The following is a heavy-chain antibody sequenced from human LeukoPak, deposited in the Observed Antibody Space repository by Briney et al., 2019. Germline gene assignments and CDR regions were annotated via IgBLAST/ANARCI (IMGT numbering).Heavy chain of an antibody. CDR3: ARDVVVAATGWRYFDY. Sequence: SETLSLTCTVSGGSFSSYYWSWIRQPPGKGLEWIGYIYYSGSTNYNPSLKSRVTISVDTSKNQFSLKLSSVTAADTAVYYCARDVVVAATGWRYFDYWGQGTLVTVSS. CDR1: GGSFSSYY. CDR2: IYYSGST. J-gene: IGHJ4*02. V-gene: IGHV4-59*01. D-gene: IGHD2-15*01.